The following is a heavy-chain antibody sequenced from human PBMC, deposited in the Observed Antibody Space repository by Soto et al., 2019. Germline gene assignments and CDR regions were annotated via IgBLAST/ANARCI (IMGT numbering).Heavy chain of an antibody. V-gene: IGHV1-69*13. CDR1: GGTFSSYA. CDR3: EVSLFSGIAVAGTNQNGFDP. J-gene: IGHJ5*02. D-gene: IGHD6-19*01. CDR2: IIPIFGTA. Sequence: SVKVSCKASGGTFSSYAISWVRQAPGQGLEWMGGIIPIFGTANYAQKFQGRVTITADESTSTAYMELSSLRSEDTAVYYCEVSLFSGIAVAGTNQNGFDPWGQGTLVTVSS.